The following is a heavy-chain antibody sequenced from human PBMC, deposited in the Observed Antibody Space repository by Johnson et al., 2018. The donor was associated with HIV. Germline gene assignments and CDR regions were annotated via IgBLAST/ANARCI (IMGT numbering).Heavy chain of an antibody. V-gene: IGHV3-11*04. Sequence: QVQLVESGGGLVKPGGSLRLSCAASGFTFSDYYMRWIRQAPGHLYYADSVTGRFTISRDNSKNTLYLHMNSLRAEDTAVYYCARERDYYDSGGYWVDAFDIWDQGTMVTVSS. CDR1: GFTFSDYY. CDR2: L. J-gene: IGHJ3*02. CDR3: ARERDYYDSGGYWVDAFDI. D-gene: IGHD3-22*01.